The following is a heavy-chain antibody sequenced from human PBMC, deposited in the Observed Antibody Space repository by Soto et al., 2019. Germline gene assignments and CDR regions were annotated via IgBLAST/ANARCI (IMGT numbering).Heavy chain of an antibody. D-gene: IGHD2-21*02. Sequence: VQLVESGGGLVQPGGSLRLSCAASGFTFSSYEMNWVRQAPGKGLEWVSYISSSGSTIYYADSVKGRFIISRDNAKNSLYLQMNSLRAEDTAVYYCASGGDWSPYFQHWGQGTLVTVSS. CDR1: GFTFSSYE. V-gene: IGHV3-48*03. CDR3: ASGGDWSPYFQH. CDR2: ISSSGSTI. J-gene: IGHJ1*01.